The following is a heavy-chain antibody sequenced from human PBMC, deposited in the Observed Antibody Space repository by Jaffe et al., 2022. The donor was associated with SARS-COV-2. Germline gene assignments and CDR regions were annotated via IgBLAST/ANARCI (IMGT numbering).Heavy chain of an antibody. J-gene: IGHJ4*02. CDR3: AKMRGGDLALYSFEY. V-gene: IGHV3-23*01. D-gene: IGHD2-21*02. Sequence: EVQLLESGGGLVQPGGSLRLSCAASGFTFSNFAMSWVRQAPGKGLEWISTISNYGGAKYYANSVKGRFTISRDNSTNMLYVQMNSLRDEDTAVYYCAKMRGGDLALYSFEYWGQGTLVTVSS. CDR2: ISNYGGAK. CDR1: GFTFSNFA.